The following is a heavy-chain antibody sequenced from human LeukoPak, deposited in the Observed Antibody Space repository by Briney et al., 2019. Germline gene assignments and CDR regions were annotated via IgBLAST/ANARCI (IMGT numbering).Heavy chain of an antibody. V-gene: IGHV4-4*07. CDR3: ARDSASLPYYDFWSGSTHAFDI. Sequence: SETLSLTCTVSGGSISSYYWSWIRQPAGKGLEWIGRIYTSGSANYNPSLKSRVTMSVDTSKNQFSLKLSSVTAADTAVYYCARDSASLPYYDFWSGSTHAFDIWGQGTMVTVSS. CDR2: IYTSGSA. CDR1: GGSISSYY. D-gene: IGHD3-3*01. J-gene: IGHJ3*02.